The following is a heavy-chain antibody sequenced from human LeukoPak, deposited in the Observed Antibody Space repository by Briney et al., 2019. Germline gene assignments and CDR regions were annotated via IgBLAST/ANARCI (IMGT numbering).Heavy chain of an antibody. CDR3: ASRVAATLYGMDV. V-gene: IGHV3-30-3*01. J-gene: IGHJ6*02. CDR1: GFTFSSYA. Sequence: GRSLRLSCAASGFTFSSYAMHWVRQAPGKGLEWVAVISYDGSNKYYADSVKGRFTISRDNSKNTLYLQMNSLRGEDTAVYYCASRVAATLYGMDVWGQGTTVTVSS. D-gene: IGHD2-15*01. CDR2: ISYDGSNK.